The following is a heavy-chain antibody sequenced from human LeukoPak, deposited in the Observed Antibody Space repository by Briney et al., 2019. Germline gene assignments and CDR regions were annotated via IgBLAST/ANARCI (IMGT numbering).Heavy chain of an antibody. V-gene: IGHV1-69*06. CDR2: IIPIFGTA. D-gene: IGHD3-22*01. Sequence: SVKVSCKASGGTFSSYAISWVRQAPGQGLEWMGGIIPIFGTANYAQKFQGRVTITADKSTSTAYMELSSLRSEDTAVYYCASKWVTYYYNSSAYHYPTDVFDIWGQGTMVTVSS. CDR3: ASKWVTYYYNSSAYHYPTDVFDI. CDR1: GGTFSSYA. J-gene: IGHJ3*02.